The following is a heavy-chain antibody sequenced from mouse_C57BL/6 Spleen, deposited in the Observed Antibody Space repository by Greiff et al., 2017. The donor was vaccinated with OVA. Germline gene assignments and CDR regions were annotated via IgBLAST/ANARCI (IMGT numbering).Heavy chain of an antibody. D-gene: IGHD2-4*01. Sequence: EVQLQQSGPELVKPGASVKISCKASGYTFTDYYMNWVKQSHGKSLEWIGDINPNNGGTSYNQKFKGKATLTVDKSSSTAYMELRSLTSEDSAVYYCASVYYDYPHYYAMDYWGQGTSVTVSS. CDR2: INPNNGGT. J-gene: IGHJ4*01. V-gene: IGHV1-26*01. CDR3: ASVYYDYPHYYAMDY. CDR1: GYTFTDYY.